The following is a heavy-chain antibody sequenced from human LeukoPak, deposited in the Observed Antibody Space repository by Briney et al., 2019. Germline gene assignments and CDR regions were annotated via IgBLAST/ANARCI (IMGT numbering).Heavy chain of an antibody. CDR3: ARSHTGGYFDWLLSGFDP. D-gene: IGHD3-9*01. V-gene: IGHV4-34*01. CDR2: INHGGST. CDR1: GGSFSGYY. Sequence: SETLSLTCAVYGGSFSGYYWSWIRQPPGKGLEWIGEINHGGSTNYNPSLKSRVTISVDTSKNQFSLKLSSVTAADTAVYYCARSHTGGYFDWLLSGFDPWGQGTLVTVSS. J-gene: IGHJ5*02.